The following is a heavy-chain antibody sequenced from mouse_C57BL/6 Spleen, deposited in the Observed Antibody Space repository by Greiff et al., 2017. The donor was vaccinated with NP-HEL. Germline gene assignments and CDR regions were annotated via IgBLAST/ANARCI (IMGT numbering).Heavy chain of an antibody. Sequence: QVQLKQPGAELVKPGASVKLSCKASGYTFTSYWMHWVKQRPGQGLEWIGMIHPNSGSTNYNEKFKSKATLTVDKSSSTAYMQLSSLTSEDSAVYYCAGDWDWYFDVWGTGTTVTVSS. J-gene: IGHJ1*03. CDR2: IHPNSGST. D-gene: IGHD4-1*01. V-gene: IGHV1-64*01. CDR3: AGDWDWYFDV. CDR1: GYTFTSYW.